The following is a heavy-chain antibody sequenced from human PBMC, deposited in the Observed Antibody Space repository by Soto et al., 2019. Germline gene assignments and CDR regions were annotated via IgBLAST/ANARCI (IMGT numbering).Heavy chain of an antibody. D-gene: IGHD2-2*01. J-gene: IGHJ3*02. V-gene: IGHV3-7*01. CDR3: ARSKDIVVVPAAFYDAFDI. CDR1: GFTFSSYW. CDR2: IKQDGSEK. Sequence: GGSLRLSCAASGFTFSSYWMSWVRQAPGKGLEWVANIKQDGSEKYYVDSVKGRFTISRDNAKNSLYLQMNSLRAEDTAVYYCARSKDIVVVPAAFYDAFDIWGQGTMVTVSS.